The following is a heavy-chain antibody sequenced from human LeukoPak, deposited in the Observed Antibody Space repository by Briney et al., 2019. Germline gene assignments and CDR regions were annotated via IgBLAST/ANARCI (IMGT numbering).Heavy chain of an antibody. D-gene: IGHD2-2*01. J-gene: IGHJ3*02. V-gene: IGHV4-39*07. CDR2: IYYSGST. CDR3: ARDLVPAATTAPGAFDI. Sequence: PSETLSLTCTVSGGSISSSSYYWGWIRQPPGKGLEWIGSIYYSGSTYYNPSLKSRATISVDTSKNQFSLKLSSVTAADTAVYYCARDLVPAATTAPGAFDIWGQGTMVTVSS. CDR1: GGSISSSSYY.